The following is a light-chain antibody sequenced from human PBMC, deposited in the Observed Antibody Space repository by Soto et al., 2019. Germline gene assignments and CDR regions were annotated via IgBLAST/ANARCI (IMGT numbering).Light chain of an antibody. CDR2: GAS. J-gene: IGKJ2*01. Sequence: EIVLTQSPGTLSLSPGERATLSCRASQTVSSRYLAWYQQKPGQAPRLLMYGASHRATGIPDRFSGSGSGTDFTLTISRLVPEDLAVYFCQQYGRSPPFTFGQGTKVEIK. CDR1: QTVSSRY. V-gene: IGKV3-20*01. CDR3: QQYGRSPPFT.